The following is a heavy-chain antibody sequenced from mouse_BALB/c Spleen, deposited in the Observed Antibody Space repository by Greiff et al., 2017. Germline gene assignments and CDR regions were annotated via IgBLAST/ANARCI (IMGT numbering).Heavy chain of an antibody. V-gene: IGHV7-3*02. D-gene: IGHD4-1*01. Sequence: EVKLVESGGGLVQPGGSLRLSCATSGFTFTDYYMSWVRQPPGKALEWLGFIRNKANGYTTEYSASVKGRFTISRDNSQSILYLQMNTLRAEDSATYYCARLGYAMDYWGQGTSVTVSS. CDR1: GFTFTDYY. CDR2: IRNKANGYTT. CDR3: ARLGYAMDY. J-gene: IGHJ4*01.